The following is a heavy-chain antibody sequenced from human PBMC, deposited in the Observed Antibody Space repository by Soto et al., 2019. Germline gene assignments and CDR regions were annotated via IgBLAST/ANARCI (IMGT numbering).Heavy chain of an antibody. V-gene: IGHV4-39*01. Sequence: SETLSLTCTVSGGSISSSSYYWGWIRQPPGKGLEWIGSIYYSGSTYYNPSLKSRVTISVDTSKNQFSLKLSSVTAADTAVYYCARVIICVVSRHDFRSIDYRGQGTLVTVSS. CDR2: IYYSGST. CDR3: ARVIICVVSRHDFRSIDY. D-gene: IGHD5-12*01. CDR1: GGSISSSSYY. J-gene: IGHJ4*02.